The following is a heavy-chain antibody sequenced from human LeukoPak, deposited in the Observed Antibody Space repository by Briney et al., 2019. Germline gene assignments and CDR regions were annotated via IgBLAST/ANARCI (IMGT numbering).Heavy chain of an antibody. V-gene: IGHV4-34*01. CDR3: TRAAGYSDS. CDR2: INHSGRT. Sequence: SETLSLTCAVYGGSFSDYYWTWIRQPPGKGLEWSGEINHSGRTNCNPSLKSRVISVDTSKIQFSLKLISVTTADTAVYYCTRAAGYSDSWGQGTLVTVSS. J-gene: IGHJ4*02. CDR1: GGSFSDYY. D-gene: IGHD5-12*01.